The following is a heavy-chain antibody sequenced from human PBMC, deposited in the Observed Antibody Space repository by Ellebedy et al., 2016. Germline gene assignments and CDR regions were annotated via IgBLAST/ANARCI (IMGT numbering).Heavy chain of an antibody. J-gene: IGHJ3*02. CDR3: ARSNSTIFGVTDVLEI. Sequence: SETLSLTCTVSGGSIRNYYWNWIRQPPGKGLEWLGYIFYSGSTNYNPSLKSRVTMSVDTSKNHVSLNLTSVSAADTAVYFCARSNSTIFGVTDVLEIWGQGTLLTVSS. CDR2: IFYSGST. CDR1: GGSIRNYY. V-gene: IGHV4-59*01. D-gene: IGHD3-3*01.